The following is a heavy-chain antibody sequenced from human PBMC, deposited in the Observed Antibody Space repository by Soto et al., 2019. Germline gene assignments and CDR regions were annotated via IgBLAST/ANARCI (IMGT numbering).Heavy chain of an antibody. J-gene: IGHJ4*02. CDR2: ISSNGGST. CDR3: VKGGRIAARPRFDY. CDR1: GFTFRSYA. V-gene: IGHV3-64D*09. Sequence: GGSLKLSCSASGFTFRSYAMHWVRQAPGKGLEYVSAISSNGGSTYYADSVKGRFTISRDNSKNTLYLQMSSLRAEDTAVYYCVKGGRIAARPRFDYWGQGTLVTVSS. D-gene: IGHD6-6*01.